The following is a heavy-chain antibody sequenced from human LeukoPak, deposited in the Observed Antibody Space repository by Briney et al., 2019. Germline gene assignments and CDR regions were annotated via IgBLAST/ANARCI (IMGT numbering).Heavy chain of an antibody. J-gene: IGHJ4*02. CDR2: IYYSGAT. CDR1: GGSISSSGYY. Sequence: PSETLSLTCTVSGGSISSSGYYWGWIRQPPGKGLEWIGSIYYSGATYYNPSLKSRVTMSVDTSKNQFSLQLSSVTAADTAVYYCGRHGGGTRGPMDYWSPGTLVTVSS. CDR3: GRHGGGTRGPMDY. D-gene: IGHD1-26*01. V-gene: IGHV4-39*01.